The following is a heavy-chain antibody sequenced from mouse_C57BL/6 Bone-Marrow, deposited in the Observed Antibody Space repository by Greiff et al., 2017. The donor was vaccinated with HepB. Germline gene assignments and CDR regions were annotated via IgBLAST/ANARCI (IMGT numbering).Heavy chain of an antibody. CDR2: IYPRSGNT. J-gene: IGHJ3*01. CDR1: GYTFTSYG. CDR3: ADGYFWFAY. D-gene: IGHD2-3*01. Sequence: VQLQQSGAELARPGASVKLSCKASGYTFTSYGISWVKQRTGQGLEWIGEIYPRSGNTYYNEKFKGKATLTADKSSSTAYMGLRSLTSEDSAVYFCADGYFWFAYWGQGTLVTVSA. V-gene: IGHV1-81*01.